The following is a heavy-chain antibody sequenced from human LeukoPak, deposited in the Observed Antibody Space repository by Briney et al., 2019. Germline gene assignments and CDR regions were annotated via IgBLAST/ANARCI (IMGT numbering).Heavy chain of an antibody. D-gene: IGHD6-13*01. J-gene: IGHJ4*02. CDR3: ARDPGYSSSWYDY. Sequence: GGSLRLSCAASGFTFSSYAMHWVRQAPGKGLEWVAVISYDGSNKYYADSVKGRFTISRDNSKNTLYLQMNSLRAEDTAVYYCARDPGYSSSWYDYWGQGTLVTVSS. CDR2: ISYDGSNK. V-gene: IGHV3-30*01. CDR1: GFTFSSYA.